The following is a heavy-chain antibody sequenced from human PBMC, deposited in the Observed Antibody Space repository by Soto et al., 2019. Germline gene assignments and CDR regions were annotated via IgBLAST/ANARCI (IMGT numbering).Heavy chain of an antibody. V-gene: IGHV4-34*01. CDR1: GGSFSGYY. Sequence: SETLSLTCAVYGGSFSGYYWGWIRQPPGKGLEWIGEINHSGSTNYNPSLKSRVTISVDTSKNQFSPKLSSVTAADTAVYYCARGGDRGSSSSYYYYGMDVWGQGTTVTVSS. CDR3: ARGGDRGSSSSYYYYGMDV. J-gene: IGHJ6*02. CDR2: INHSGST. D-gene: IGHD6-6*01.